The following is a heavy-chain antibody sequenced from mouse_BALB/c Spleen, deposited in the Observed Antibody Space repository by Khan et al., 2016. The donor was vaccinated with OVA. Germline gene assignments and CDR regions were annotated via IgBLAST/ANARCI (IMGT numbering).Heavy chain of an antibody. J-gene: IGHJ3*01. Sequence: QVQLQQSGPGLVQPSQSLSITCTVSGFSLSTYGIHWIRQSQGKGLEWLGVIRSGGSTDYNGAFISRLNITKDNSKSQVFFKMNSLQADDTAIYYCARNAYMYDFTYWGQGTPVTVSA. D-gene: IGHD2-14*01. V-gene: IGHV2-2*01. CDR2: IRSGGST. CDR1: GFSLSTYG. CDR3: ARNAYMYDFTY.